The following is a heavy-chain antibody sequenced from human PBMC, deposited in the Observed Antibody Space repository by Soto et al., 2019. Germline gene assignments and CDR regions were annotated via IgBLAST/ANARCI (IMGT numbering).Heavy chain of an antibody. CDR1: GDSFNDYY. Sequence: ASVKVSCKSSGDSFNDYYIHWMRQAPGQGLEWMGWINPNSGVTKYAQKFQGWVTMTRDESIRTVYMQLSSLRSEDTAVYYCARDVLSPLAVSDFDYWGQGTLVTVSS. CDR3: ARDVLSPLAVSDFDY. J-gene: IGHJ4*02. V-gene: IGHV1-2*04. CDR2: INPNSGVT.